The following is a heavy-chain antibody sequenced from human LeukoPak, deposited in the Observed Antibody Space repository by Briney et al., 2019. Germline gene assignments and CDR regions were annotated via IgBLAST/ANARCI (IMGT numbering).Heavy chain of an antibody. Sequence: SETLSLTCTVSGGSISSGGYCWSWVRQHPGKGLEWIGYIYYSGSTYYNPSLKSRVTISVDTSKNQFSLKLSSVTAADTAVYYCARNGAGYFDYWGQGTLVTVSS. V-gene: IGHV4-31*03. CDR1: GGSISSGGYC. CDR3: ARNGAGYFDY. J-gene: IGHJ4*02. CDR2: IYYSGST. D-gene: IGHD4-17*01.